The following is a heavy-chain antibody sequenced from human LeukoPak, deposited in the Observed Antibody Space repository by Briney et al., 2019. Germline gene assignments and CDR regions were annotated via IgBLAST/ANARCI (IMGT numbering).Heavy chain of an antibody. D-gene: IGHD1-26*01. CDR1: GFTFSSYS. V-gene: IGHV3-21*01. CDR2: ISSSSSYI. Sequence: GGSLRLSCAASGFTFSSYSMNWVRQAPGKGLEWVSSISSSSSYIYYADSVKGRFTISRDNAKNSLYLQMNSLRAEDTAVYYCARDPPGIVGATRGDYWGQGTLVTVSS. CDR3: ARDPPGIVGATRGDY. J-gene: IGHJ4*02.